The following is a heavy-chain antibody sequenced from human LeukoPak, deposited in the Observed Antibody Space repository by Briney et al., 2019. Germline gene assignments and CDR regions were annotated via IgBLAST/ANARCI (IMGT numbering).Heavy chain of an antibody. Sequence: SETLSLTCTFSGGSISSGGYFWSWIRQHPGKGLEWIGYIHYSGSTYYNPSLKSRITISVDTSKNQFSLKLSSVTAADTAVYYCASDRGGYSGYQFPILDYWGQGTLVTVSS. V-gene: IGHV4-31*03. CDR1: GGSISSGGYF. J-gene: IGHJ4*02. CDR2: IHYSGST. CDR3: ASDRGGYSGYQFPILDY. D-gene: IGHD5-12*01.